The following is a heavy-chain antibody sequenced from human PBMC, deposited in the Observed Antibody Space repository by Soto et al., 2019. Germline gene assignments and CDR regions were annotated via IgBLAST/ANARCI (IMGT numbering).Heavy chain of an antibody. CDR2: IIPIFGTA. J-gene: IGHJ3*02. CDR3: ARAEMATIQSFDI. Sequence: ASVKVSCKASGGTFSSYAISWVRQAPGQGLEWMGGIIPIFGTANYAQKFQGRVTITADESTSTAYMELGSLRSEDTAVYYCARAEMATIQSFDIWGQGTMVTVSS. V-gene: IGHV1-69*13. CDR1: GGTFSSYA. D-gene: IGHD5-12*01.